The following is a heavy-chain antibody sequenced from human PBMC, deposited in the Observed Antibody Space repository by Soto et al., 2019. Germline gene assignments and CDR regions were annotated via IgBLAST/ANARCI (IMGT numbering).Heavy chain of an antibody. V-gene: IGHV3-74*01. D-gene: IGHD6-25*01. CDR2: INTDGTST. CDR3: ARGSGFQAGVHGY. Sequence: EVQLVESGGGLVQPGGSLRLSCAASGFSFSSYWMHWVRQAPGRGLMWVSRINTDGTSTSYADSVKGRFTISRDNGKNTLYLKMNSLRAEDTAVYYCARGSGFQAGVHGYWGQGILITVSS. CDR1: GFSFSSYW. J-gene: IGHJ4*02.